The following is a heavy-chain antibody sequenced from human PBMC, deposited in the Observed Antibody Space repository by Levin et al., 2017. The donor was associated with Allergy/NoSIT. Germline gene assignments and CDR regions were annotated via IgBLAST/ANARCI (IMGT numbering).Heavy chain of an antibody. Sequence: ASVNVSCTASAYTATTFGIAWVRQAPGQGLEWMGWISADNDNTNYAQKFEDRLTMTKDADTSTTTVYMELRSLRFDDAAVYYCAREVNLDLDIWGRGTLVNVSS. J-gene: IGHJ2*01. CDR1: AYTATTFG. D-gene: IGHD1-1*01. V-gene: IGHV1-18*01. CDR3: AREVNLDLDI. CDR2: ISADNDNT.